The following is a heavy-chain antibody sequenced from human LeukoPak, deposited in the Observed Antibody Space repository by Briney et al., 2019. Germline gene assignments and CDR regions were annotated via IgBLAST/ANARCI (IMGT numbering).Heavy chain of an antibody. CDR3: ATDSGSYSGYYYYYMDV. CDR2: IYSGGST. J-gene: IGHJ6*03. V-gene: IGHV3-66*01. CDR1: GFTVSSNY. D-gene: IGHD1-26*01. Sequence: GGSLRLSCAASGFTVSSNYMSWVRQAPGKGLEWVSVIYSGGSTYYADSVKGRFTISRDNSKNTLYLQMNSLRAEDTAVYYCATDSGSYSGYYYYYMDVWGKGTTVTISS.